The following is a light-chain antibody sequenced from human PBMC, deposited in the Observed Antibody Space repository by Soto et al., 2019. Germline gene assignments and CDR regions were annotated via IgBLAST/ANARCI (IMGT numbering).Light chain of an antibody. CDR1: QSIGNS. CDR3: QHRYSWPLT. Sequence: EIVLTQSPATLSLSLGERATLSCRASQSIGNSLAWYRQKPGQAPSLLISDASNRATGIPARFSGSGSGTDFSLTISSLEPEDFAVYYCQHRYSWPLTFGGGTKVEIK. CDR2: DAS. V-gene: IGKV3-11*01. J-gene: IGKJ4*01.